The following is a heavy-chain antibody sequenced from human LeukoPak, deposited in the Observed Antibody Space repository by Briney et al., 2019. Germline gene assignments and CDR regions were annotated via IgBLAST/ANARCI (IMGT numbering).Heavy chain of an antibody. V-gene: IGHV4-59*01. CDR3: ARGMLFRAFDI. J-gene: IGHJ3*02. Sequence: SETLSLTCTVSGGSISSYYWSWIRQPPGKGLEWIGYIYYSGSTNYNPSLKSRVTISVGTSKNQFSLKLSSVTAADTAVYYCARGMLFRAFDIWGQGTMVTVSS. D-gene: IGHD2-21*01. CDR1: GGSISSYY. CDR2: IYYSGST.